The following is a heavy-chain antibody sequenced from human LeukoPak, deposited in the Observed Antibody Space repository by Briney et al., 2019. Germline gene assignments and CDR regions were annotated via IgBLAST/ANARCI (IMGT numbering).Heavy chain of an antibody. D-gene: IGHD2-15*01. V-gene: IGHV3-53*01. CDR3: ARNKRMTPNDAFDI. J-gene: IGHJ3*02. Sequence: GGSLRLSCAASGFTVSSSYMNWARQVPGKGLEWVSVIYRDGTTYYADSVKGRFTISRDNSKNTLYLQMNSLRAEDTAMYYCARNKRMTPNDAFDIWGQGTVVTVSS. CDR2: IYRDGTT. CDR1: GFTVSSSY.